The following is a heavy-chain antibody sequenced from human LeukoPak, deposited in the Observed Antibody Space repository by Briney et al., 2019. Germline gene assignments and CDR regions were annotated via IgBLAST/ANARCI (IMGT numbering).Heavy chain of an antibody. CDR2: FDPEDGET. Sequence: ASVKVSSKVSGYTLTELSMHWVRQAPGKGLEWMGGFDPEDGETIYAQKFQGRVTMTEDTSTDTAYMELSSLRSEDTAVYYCATDLQYQLPEGTAIDYWGQGTLVTVSS. CDR3: ATDLQYQLPEGTAIDY. V-gene: IGHV1-24*01. D-gene: IGHD2-2*01. J-gene: IGHJ4*02. CDR1: GYTLTELS.